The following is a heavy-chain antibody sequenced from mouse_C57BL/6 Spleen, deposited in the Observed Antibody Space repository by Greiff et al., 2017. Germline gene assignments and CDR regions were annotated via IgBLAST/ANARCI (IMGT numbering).Heavy chain of an antibody. CDR1: GYTFTSYW. V-gene: IGHV1-64*01. CDR2: IHPNSGST. CDR3: ANWDEFAY. Sequence: QVQLQQPGAELVKPGASVKLSCKASGYTFTSYWMHWVKQRPGQGLEWIGMIHPNSGSTNYDEKFKSKATLTVDKSSSTAYMQHISRTSEDAAVYYCANWDEFAYWGKGTLVTVSA. J-gene: IGHJ3*01. D-gene: IGHD4-1*01.